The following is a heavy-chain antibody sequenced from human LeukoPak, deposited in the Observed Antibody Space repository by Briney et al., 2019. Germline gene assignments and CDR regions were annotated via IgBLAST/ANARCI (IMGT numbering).Heavy chain of an antibody. Sequence: SETLSLTCIVSGGSISNYYWNWIRQPPGKGLEWIGYIYYGGSTKYNPSLKSRVTISVDTSKSQFSLKLTSVTAADTAVYYCARLGIGVVPSAMLGDYYFDYWGQGTLVTVSS. D-gene: IGHD2-2*01. V-gene: IGHV4-59*08. CDR1: GGSISNYY. CDR2: IYYGGST. CDR3: ARLGIGVVPSAMLGDYYFDY. J-gene: IGHJ4*02.